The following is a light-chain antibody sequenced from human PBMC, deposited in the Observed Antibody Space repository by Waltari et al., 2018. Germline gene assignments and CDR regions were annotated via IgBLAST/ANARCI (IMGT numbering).Light chain of an antibody. CDR3: QSYDTSLSVV. CDR2: GTN. V-gene: IGLV1-40*01. Sequence: QSVLTQPPSVSGAPGQRVTISCTGSGSNIGAGYDVHWYRQFPGKAPTPLIYGTNTRALGVPDRFFGSQADTSASLAIVGLQADDEADYYCQSYDTSLSVVFGGGTKLTVL. CDR1: GSNIGAGYD. J-gene: IGLJ2*01.